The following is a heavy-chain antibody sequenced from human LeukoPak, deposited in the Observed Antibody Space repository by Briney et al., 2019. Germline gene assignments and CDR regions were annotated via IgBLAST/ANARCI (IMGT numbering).Heavy chain of an antibody. CDR1: GFTVSNNY. V-gene: IGHV3-66*01. CDR3: ANSMVRGNFDY. D-gene: IGHD3-10*01. CDR2: IYSGGST. J-gene: IGHJ4*02. Sequence: GGSLRLSCAASGFTVSNNYMSWVRQAPGKGLEWVSVIYSGGSTFYADSVKGRFIISRDNSKNTLYLQMNSLRAEDTAVYYCANSMVRGNFDYWGQGTLVTVSS.